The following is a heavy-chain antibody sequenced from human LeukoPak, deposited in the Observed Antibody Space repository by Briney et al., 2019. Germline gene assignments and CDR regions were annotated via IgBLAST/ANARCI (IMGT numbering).Heavy chain of an antibody. CDR3: ARMGCSGGSCYGPGYYYGMDV. CDR1: GFTFVDYG. V-gene: IGHV3-20*01. CDR2: INWNGGST. D-gene: IGHD2-15*01. J-gene: IGHJ6*02. Sequence: PGGSLRLSCAASGFTFVDYGMSWVRQAPGKGLEWVSGINWNGGSTGYADSVKGRFTISRDNAKSSLYLQMNSLRAEDTALYHCARMGCSGGSCYGPGYYYGMDVWGQGTTVTVSS.